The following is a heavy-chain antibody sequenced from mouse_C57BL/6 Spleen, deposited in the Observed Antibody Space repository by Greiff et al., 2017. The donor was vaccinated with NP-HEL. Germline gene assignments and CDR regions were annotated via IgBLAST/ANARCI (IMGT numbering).Heavy chain of an antibody. J-gene: IGHJ1*03. CDR1: GFTFSDYG. CDR2: ISSGSSTI. V-gene: IGHV5-17*01. D-gene: IGHD1-1*01. CDR3: ARRATVVATEYFDV. Sequence: EVNVVESGGGLVKPGGSLKLSCAASGFTFSDYGMHWVRQAPEKGLEWVAYISSGSSTIYYADTVKGRFTISRDNAKNTLFLQMTSLRSEDTAMYYCARRATVVATEYFDVWGTGTTVTVSS.